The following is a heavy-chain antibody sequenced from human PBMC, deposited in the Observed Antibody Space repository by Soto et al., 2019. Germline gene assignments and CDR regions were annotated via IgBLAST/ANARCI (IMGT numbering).Heavy chain of an antibody. CDR3: ANKLSSIGRQSSSSGWDAEYFQH. CDR2: ISGSGGST. V-gene: IGHV3-23*01. CDR1: GFTFSSYA. D-gene: IGHD6-19*01. J-gene: IGHJ1*01. Sequence: PGGSLRLSCAASGFTFSSYAMSWVRQAPGKGLEWVSAISGSGGSTYYADSAKGRFTISRDNSKNTLYLQMNSLRAEDTAVYYCANKLSSIGRQSSSSGWDAEYFQHWGQGTLVTVSS.